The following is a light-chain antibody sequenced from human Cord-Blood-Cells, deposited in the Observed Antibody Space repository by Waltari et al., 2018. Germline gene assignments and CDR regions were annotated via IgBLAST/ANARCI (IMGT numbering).Light chain of an antibody. V-gene: IGKV1-8*01. CDR1: QGISSY. Sequence: IRMTQYPSSLSASTGDRAAISCRASQGISSYLAWYQKKPGKAPKLLIYAASTLQSGVPSRFSGSGSGTDFTLTISCLQSEDFATYYCQQYYSYPMYTFGQGTKLEIK. J-gene: IGKJ2*01. CDR2: AAS. CDR3: QQYYSYPMYT.